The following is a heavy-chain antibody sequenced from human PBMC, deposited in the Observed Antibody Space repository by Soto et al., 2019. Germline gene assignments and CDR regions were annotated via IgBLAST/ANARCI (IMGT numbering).Heavy chain of an antibody. J-gene: IGHJ5*02. CDR3: ARDYRAGYYDFWSGFDP. V-gene: IGHV1-46*01. D-gene: IGHD3-3*01. Sequence: QVQLVQSGAEVKKPGASVKVSCKASGYTFTSYYMHWVRQAPGQGLEWMGIINPSGGSTSYAQKCQGRGTMTRDTSTSTVYMELSSLRSEDTAVYYCARDYRAGYYDFWSGFDPWGQGTLVTVSS. CDR1: GYTFTSYY. CDR2: INPSGGST.